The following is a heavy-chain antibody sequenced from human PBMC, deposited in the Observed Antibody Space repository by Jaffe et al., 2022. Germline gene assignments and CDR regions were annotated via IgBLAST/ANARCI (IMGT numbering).Heavy chain of an antibody. J-gene: IGHJ4*02. CDR1: GFTFSSYE. Sequence: EVQLVESGGGLVQPGGSLRLSCAASGFTFSSYEMNWVRQAPGKGLEWVSYISSSGSTIYYADSVKGRFTISRDNAKNSLYLQMNSLRAEDTAVYYCAREGRYYDSSGYYYLYYFDYWGQGTLVTVSS. D-gene: IGHD3-22*01. CDR3: AREGRYYDSSGYYYLYYFDY. V-gene: IGHV3-48*03. CDR2: ISSSGSTI.